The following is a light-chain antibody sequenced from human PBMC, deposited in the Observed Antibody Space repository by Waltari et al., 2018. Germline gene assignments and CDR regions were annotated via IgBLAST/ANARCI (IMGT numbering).Light chain of an antibody. CDR3: LQHNSFPIT. Sequence: DIQMTQSPSAMSASVGDRVTITCRASQGISNYLAWFQQKPGEVPKRLIYAASSLQSGVPSRFSGSGSGTEFTRTISSLQPEDFATYYCLQHNSFPITFGQGTRLDIK. CDR1: QGISNY. V-gene: IGKV1-17*03. CDR2: AAS. J-gene: IGKJ5*01.